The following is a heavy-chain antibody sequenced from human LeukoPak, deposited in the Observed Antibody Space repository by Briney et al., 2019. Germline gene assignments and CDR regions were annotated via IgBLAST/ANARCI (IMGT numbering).Heavy chain of an antibody. J-gene: IGHJ6*03. CDR3: ARGGKVRNYYYYYMDV. CDR1: GFTFDDYT. Sequence: PGGSLRLSCAASGFTFDDYTMHWVRQAPGKGLEWVSLISWDGGSTYYADSVKGRFTISRDNAKNSLYLQMNSLRAVDTAVYYCARGGKVRNYYYYYMDVWGKGTTVTISS. CDR2: ISWDGGST. D-gene: IGHD3-16*01. V-gene: IGHV3-43*01.